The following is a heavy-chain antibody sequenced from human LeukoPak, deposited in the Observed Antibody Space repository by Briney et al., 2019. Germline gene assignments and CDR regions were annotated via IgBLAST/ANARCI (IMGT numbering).Heavy chain of an antibody. CDR1: GFTFSSYA. CDR2: ISKDGSDE. J-gene: IGHJ4*02. CDR3: AREAYYGSGRSRQPSPV. Sequence: PGTSLRLSCAASGFTFSSYAMYWVRQAPGKGLEWVALISKDGSDEDHADSVKGRFTISRDNSKDTLYLRMISLRIEDTAVYYCAREAYYGSGRSRQPSPVWGQGTLVTVSS. V-gene: IGHV3-30*01. D-gene: IGHD3-10*01.